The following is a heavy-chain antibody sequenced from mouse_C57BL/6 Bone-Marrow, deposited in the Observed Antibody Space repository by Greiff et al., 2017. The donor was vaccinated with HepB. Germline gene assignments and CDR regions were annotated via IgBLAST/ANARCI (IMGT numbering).Heavy chain of an antibody. J-gene: IGHJ4*01. CDR1: GYAFSSSW. D-gene: IGHD1-1*01. V-gene: IGHV1-82*01. CDR2: IYPGDGDT. Sequence: VQLQQSGPELVKPGASVKISCKASGYAFSSSWMNWVKQRPGKGLEWIGRIYPGDGDTNYNGKFKGKATLTADKSSSTAYMQLSSLTSEDSAVYFCARFYYGSHAMDYWGQGTSVTVSS. CDR3: ARFYYGSHAMDY.